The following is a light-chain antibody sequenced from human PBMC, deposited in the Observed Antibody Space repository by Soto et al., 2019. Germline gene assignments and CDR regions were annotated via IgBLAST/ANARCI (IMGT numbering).Light chain of an antibody. V-gene: IGKV4-1*01. CDR3: QQFYFFPIT. J-gene: IGKJ5*01. CDR2: RAS. CDR1: QSVLHSSDNKNY. Sequence: DIVMTQSPDSLAVSLGERATINCKSSQSVLHSSDNKNYLAWYQQKPGQPPNLLISRASTRESGVPDRFSGSGSGTDFNITINSLQAEDVAVYYCQQFYFFPITFGQGTRLEIK.